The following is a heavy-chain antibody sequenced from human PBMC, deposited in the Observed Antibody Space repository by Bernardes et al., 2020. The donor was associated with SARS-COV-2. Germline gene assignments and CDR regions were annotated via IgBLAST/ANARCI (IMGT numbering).Heavy chain of an antibody. CDR3: AKSSVEMAYKDIFDD. J-gene: IGHJ4*02. CDR2: VDYSGATT. V-gene: IGHV3-23*01. D-gene: IGHD3-16*01. CDR1: GFTFNTYA. Sequence: GGSRRLSCAASGFTFNTYALSWVRQAPGEGLEWVSSVDYSGATTYYAESVKGRFTVSRDNSKNTLYLQMNSLRAEDTAVYYCAKSSVEMAYKDIFDDWGQGTLVTVSS.